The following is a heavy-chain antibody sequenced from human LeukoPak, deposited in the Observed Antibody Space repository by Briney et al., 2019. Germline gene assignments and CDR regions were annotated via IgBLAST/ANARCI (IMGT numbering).Heavy chain of an antibody. CDR1: GFTVSSNY. Sequence: GGSLRLSCAASGFTVSSNYMSWVRQAPGKGLEWVSVIYSGGSTYYADSVKGRFTISRDNAKNTVYLEMNSLSVEDTATYYCIRDFRSADLWGQGTLVTVTS. V-gene: IGHV3-53*01. J-gene: IGHJ5*02. CDR2: IYSGGST. CDR3: IRDFRSADL.